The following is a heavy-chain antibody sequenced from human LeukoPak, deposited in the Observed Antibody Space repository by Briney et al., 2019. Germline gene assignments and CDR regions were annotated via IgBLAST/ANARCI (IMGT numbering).Heavy chain of an antibody. CDR2: INHSGST. CDR3: ARLDDYGDYWFDP. CDR1: GGSLSGYY. Sequence: SETLSLTCAVYGGSLSGYYWSWIRQPPGKGLEWIGEINHSGSTNYNPSLKSRVTISVDTSKNQFSLKLSSVTAADTAVYYCARLDDYGDYWFDPWGQGTLVTVSS. V-gene: IGHV4-34*01. D-gene: IGHD4-17*01. J-gene: IGHJ5*02.